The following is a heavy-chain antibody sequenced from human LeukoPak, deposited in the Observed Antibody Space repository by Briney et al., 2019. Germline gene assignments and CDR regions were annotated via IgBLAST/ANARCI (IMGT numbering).Heavy chain of an antibody. CDR3: ARAVEMATIIDY. Sequence: SETLSLTCTVSGGSISSYYWSWIRQPPGKGLEWIGYIYYSGSTNHNPSLKSRVTISVDTSKNQFSLKLSSVTAADTAVYYCARAVEMATIIDYWGQGTLVTVSS. CDR1: GGSISSYY. D-gene: IGHD5-24*01. J-gene: IGHJ4*02. V-gene: IGHV4-59*01. CDR2: IYYSGST.